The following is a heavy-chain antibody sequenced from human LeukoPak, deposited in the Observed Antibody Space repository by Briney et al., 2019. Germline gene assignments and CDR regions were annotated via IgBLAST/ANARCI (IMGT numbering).Heavy chain of an antibody. Sequence: SETLSLTCTVSGGSVSRGGYYWSWIRQPAGKGLEWIGRIYTSGSTNYNPSLKSRVTMSVDRSKNQFSLKLSSVTAADTAVYNCARVKAGEYYYDSSGVNAFDIWGQGTMVTVSS. CDR3: ARVKAGEYYYDSSGVNAFDI. CDR1: GGSVSRGGYY. CDR2: IYTSGST. V-gene: IGHV4-61*02. D-gene: IGHD3-22*01. J-gene: IGHJ3*02.